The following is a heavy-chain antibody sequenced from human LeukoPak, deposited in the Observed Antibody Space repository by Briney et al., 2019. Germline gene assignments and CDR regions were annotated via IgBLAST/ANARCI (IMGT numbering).Heavy chain of an antibody. CDR3: ARVEGKVTTGRGSF. CDR2: IKQDGSEK. Sequence: GGSLRLSCAASGFTFSNYWMSWVRQAPGKGLEWVANIKQDGSEKYYVDSVKGRFTISRDNAKNSLYLQMNSLRDEDTALYYCARVEGKVTTGRGSFWGQGTLVTVSS. J-gene: IGHJ4*02. CDR1: GFTFSNYW. D-gene: IGHD4-4*01. V-gene: IGHV3-7*01.